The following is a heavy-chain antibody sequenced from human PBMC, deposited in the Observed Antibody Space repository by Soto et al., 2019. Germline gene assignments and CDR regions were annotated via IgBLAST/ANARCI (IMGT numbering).Heavy chain of an antibody. V-gene: IGHV5-10-1*01. CDR3: ARQIYDSETGPHFQYGFES. D-gene: IGHD5-12*01. J-gene: IGHJ4*02. CDR2: IDPSDSQT. Sequence: GQSLKISCKGSGYSFAGYRITWVRKKPGKGLEWTERIDPSDSQTYYSPSFRGHVSISANKYITTVCGQWSSVTASDAVMYYCARQIYDSETGPHFQYGFESWGEGAPVTVSS. CDR1: GYSFAGYR.